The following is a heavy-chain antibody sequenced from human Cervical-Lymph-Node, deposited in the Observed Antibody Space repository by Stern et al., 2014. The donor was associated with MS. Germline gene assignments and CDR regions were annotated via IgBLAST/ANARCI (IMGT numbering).Heavy chain of an antibody. Sequence: VQLVQSGTEVKKPGASVKVSCKASGDTFGTYGVNWVRQAPGQRLEWLGWISGYKGNTNDAQTLQGRVTLTTDTSPTTAYMELRSLRSDDTAVYYCAIMGTNGIDVWGQGTTVTVSS. V-gene: IGHV1-18*01. J-gene: IGHJ6*02. CDR1: GDTFGTYG. CDR2: ISGYKGNT. CDR3: AIMGTNGIDV. D-gene: IGHD5-18*01.